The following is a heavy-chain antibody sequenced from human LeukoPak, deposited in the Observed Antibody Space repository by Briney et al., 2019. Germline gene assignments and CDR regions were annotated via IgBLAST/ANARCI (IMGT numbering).Heavy chain of an antibody. CDR3: ARDQGSGSLVDY. Sequence: ASVKVSCKASGYTFTNYAMHWVRQAPGQGLEWMGWINPNSGGTNYAQKFQGRVTMTRDTSISTAYMELSRLRSDDTAVYYCARDQGSGSLVDYWGQGTLVTVSS. CDR1: GYTFTNYA. CDR2: INPNSGGT. V-gene: IGHV1-2*02. D-gene: IGHD1-26*01. J-gene: IGHJ4*02.